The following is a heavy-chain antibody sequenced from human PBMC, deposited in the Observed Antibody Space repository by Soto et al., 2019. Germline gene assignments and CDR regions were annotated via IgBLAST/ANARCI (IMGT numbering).Heavy chain of an antibody. CDR1: GFTFSSYS. J-gene: IGHJ4*02. Sequence: GGSLRLSCAASGFTFSSYSMNWVRQAPGKGLEWVSAITGSGGDSYHADSVKGRFTISRDNTKNTLYLQMNSLRAEDTAVYYCARDFLSEQWLSPPSYWGQGTLVTVSS. CDR2: ITGSGGDS. CDR3: ARDFLSEQWLSPPSY. V-gene: IGHV3-21*01. D-gene: IGHD6-19*01.